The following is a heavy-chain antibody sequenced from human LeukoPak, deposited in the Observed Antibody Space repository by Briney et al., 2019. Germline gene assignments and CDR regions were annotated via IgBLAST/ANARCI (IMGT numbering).Heavy chain of an antibody. CDR2: IYYSGST. CDR3: ARGLIVGAIFDY. J-gene: IGHJ4*02. D-gene: IGHD1-26*01. V-gene: IGHV4-30-4*08. Sequence: PSETLSLTCTVSGGSISSGDYYWSWIRQPPGKGLEWIGYIYYSGSTYYNPSLKSRVTISVDTSKNQFSLKLSSVTAADTAVYYCARGLIVGAIFDYWGQGTLVTVSS. CDR1: GGSISSGDYY.